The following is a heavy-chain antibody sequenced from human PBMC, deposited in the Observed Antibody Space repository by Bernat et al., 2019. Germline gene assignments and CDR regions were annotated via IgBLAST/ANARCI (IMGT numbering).Heavy chain of an antibody. V-gene: IGHV1-69*01. CDR2: IIPIFGTA. CDR3: ARVTSGYPNDYYFDY. Sequence: QVQLVQSGAEVKKPGSSVKVSCKASGGTFSSYAISWVRQAPGQGLEWMGGIIPIFGTANYAQKFQGRVTITADESTSTTYMELSSLRSEDTAVYYCARVTSGYPNDYYFDYWGQGTLVTVSS. J-gene: IGHJ4*02. D-gene: IGHD5-18*01. CDR1: GGTFSSYA.